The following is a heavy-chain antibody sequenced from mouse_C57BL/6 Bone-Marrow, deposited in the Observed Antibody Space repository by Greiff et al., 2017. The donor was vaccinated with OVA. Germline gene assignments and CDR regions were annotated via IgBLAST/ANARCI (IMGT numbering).Heavy chain of an antibody. V-gene: IGHV5-6*01. CDR1: GFTFSSYG. J-gene: IGHJ4*01. D-gene: IGHD1-1*01. Sequence: EVQLQESGGDLVKPGGSLKLSCAASGFTFSSYGMSWVRQTPDKRLEWVATISSGGSYTYYPDSVKGRFTISRDNAKNTLYLQMSSLKSEDTAMYYCARHRITTVVYYYAMDYWGQGTSVTVSS. CDR3: ARHRITTVVYYYAMDY. CDR2: ISSGGSYT.